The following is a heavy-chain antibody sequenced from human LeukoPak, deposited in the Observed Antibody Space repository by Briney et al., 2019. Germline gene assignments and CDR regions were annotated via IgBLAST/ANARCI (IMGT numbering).Heavy chain of an antibody. CDR3: GFYLDWVAEFGF. CDR1: GFTFSDYW. V-gene: IGHV3-7*01. Sequence: GGSLRLSCAASGFTFSDYWMTWVRQAPGKGLEWLANIKTDGSEKYYVDSVKGRFTISRDNANNSLYLQMNSLRVEDTAVYFCGFYLDWVAEFGFWGQGTLVTVSS. J-gene: IGHJ4*02. CDR2: IKTDGSEK. D-gene: IGHD3/OR15-3a*01.